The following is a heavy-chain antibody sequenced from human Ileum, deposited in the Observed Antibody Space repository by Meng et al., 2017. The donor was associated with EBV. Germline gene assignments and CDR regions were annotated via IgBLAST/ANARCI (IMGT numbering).Heavy chain of an antibody. D-gene: IGHD3-9*01. CDR1: GGSVISNNW. J-gene: IGHJ4*02. CDR2: IFHIGST. Sequence: QVQLEESGHRLVKPSGTLSLTCAVSGGSVISNNWWSWVRQPPGKGLEWIGEIFHIGSTNNSPSLKSRVTISVDNSKNQFSLSLTSVTAADTAIYYCAKVSLTGTFYDHWGQGILVTVSS. V-gene: IGHV4-4*02. CDR3: AKVSLTGTFYDH.